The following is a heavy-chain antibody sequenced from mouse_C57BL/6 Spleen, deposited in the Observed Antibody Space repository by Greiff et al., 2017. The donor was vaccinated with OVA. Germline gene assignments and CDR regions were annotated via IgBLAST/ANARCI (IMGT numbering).Heavy chain of an antibody. J-gene: IGHJ4*01. V-gene: IGHV5-9*04. CDR3: ARHEGGYDEGDYYAMDY. Sequence: EVKVEESGGGLVKPGGSLKLSCAASGFTFSSYTMSWVRQTPEKRLEWVATISGGGGNTYYPDSVKGRFTISRDNAKNTLYLQMSSLRSEDTAVYYCARHEGGYDEGDYYAMDYWGQGTSVTVSS. D-gene: IGHD2-2*01. CDR1: GFTFSSYT. CDR2: ISGGGGNT.